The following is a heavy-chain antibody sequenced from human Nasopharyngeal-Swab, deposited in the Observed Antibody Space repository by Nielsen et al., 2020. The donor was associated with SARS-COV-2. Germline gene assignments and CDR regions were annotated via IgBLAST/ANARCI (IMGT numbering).Heavy chain of an antibody. J-gene: IGHJ6*02. CDR3: AKDDRQSQRLVDYYSGMDV. Sequence: GESLNTPCAASGFTFSSYAMSWVRQAPGKRLEWVSAISGSGGSTYYADSVKGRFTISRDNSKNTLYLQMNSLRAEDTAVYYCAKDDRQSQRLVDYYSGMDVWGQGTTVTVSS. V-gene: IGHV3-23*01. CDR2: ISGSGGST. D-gene: IGHD6-19*01. CDR1: GFTFSSYA.